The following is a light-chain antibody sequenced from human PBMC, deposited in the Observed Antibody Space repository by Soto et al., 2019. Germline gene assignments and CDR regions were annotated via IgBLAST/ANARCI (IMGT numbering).Light chain of an antibody. J-gene: IGKJ5*01. CDR2: GAS. Sequence: EILMTQSPGTLSVFQGERATLSCRASQSISGNLVWYQQKPGQAHRLIIYGASTRATGIPARFSGSVSGTEFTLTISSLQSEDFAVYYCQQYKNWPKITFGQGTRVEIK. CDR1: QSISGN. CDR3: QQYKNWPKIT. V-gene: IGKV3-15*01.